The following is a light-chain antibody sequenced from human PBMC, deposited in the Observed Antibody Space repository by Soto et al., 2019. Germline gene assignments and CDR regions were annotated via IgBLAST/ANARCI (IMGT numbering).Light chain of an antibody. Sequence: QSALTQPASVSGSPGQSITISCTGTNSDVGGYNYVSWYQQHPGKAPELMIYEVSHRPSGVSNRFSGSKSDNTASLTISGLQAEGEADYYCSSYTSISTLYVFGTGTKVTVL. CDR2: EVS. CDR1: NSDVGGYNY. V-gene: IGLV2-14*01. J-gene: IGLJ1*01. CDR3: SSYTSISTLYV.